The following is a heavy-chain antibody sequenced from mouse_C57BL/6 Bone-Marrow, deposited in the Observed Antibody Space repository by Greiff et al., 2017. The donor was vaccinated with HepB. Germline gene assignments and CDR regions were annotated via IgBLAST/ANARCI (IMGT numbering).Heavy chain of an antibody. D-gene: IGHD1-1*01. CDR1: GFTFSSYG. CDR2: ISSGGSYT. V-gene: IGHV5-6*01. CDR3: ARGFITTALEGDY. J-gene: IGHJ2*01. Sequence: EVMLVESGGDLVKPGGSLKLSCAASGFTFSSYGMSWVRQTPDKRLEWVATISSGGSYTYYPDSVKGRFTISRDNAKNTLYLQMSSLKSEDTAMYYCARGFITTALEGDYWGQGTTLTVSS.